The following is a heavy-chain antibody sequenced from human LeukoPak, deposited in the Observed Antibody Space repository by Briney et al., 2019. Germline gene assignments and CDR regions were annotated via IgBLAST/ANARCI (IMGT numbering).Heavy chain of an antibody. J-gene: IGHJ4*02. CDR3: TTPLYCSGGSCYPGFDY. Sequence: GGSLRLSCAASGFTFSSYAMHWVRQAPGKGLEWVAVISYDGSNKYYADSVKGRFTISRDNSKNTLYLQMNSLRAEDTAVYYCTTPLYCSGGSCYPGFDYWGQGTLVTVSS. D-gene: IGHD2-15*01. CDR1: GFTFSSYA. V-gene: IGHV3-30-3*01. CDR2: ISYDGSNK.